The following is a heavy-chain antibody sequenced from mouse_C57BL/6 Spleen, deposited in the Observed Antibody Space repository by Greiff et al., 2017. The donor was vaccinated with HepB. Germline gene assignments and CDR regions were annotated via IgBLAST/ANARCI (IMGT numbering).Heavy chain of an antibody. Sequence: EVKLVESGGGLVKPGGSLKLSCAASGFTFSSYAMSWVRQTPEKRLEWVATISDGGSYTYYPDNVKGRCTISRDNAKNNLYLQMSHLKSEDTAMYYCARDRGGITTRYFDVWGTGTTVTVSS. CDR1: GFTFSSYA. CDR2: ISDGGSYT. D-gene: IGHD2-4*01. V-gene: IGHV5-4*01. CDR3: ARDRGGITTRYFDV. J-gene: IGHJ1*03.